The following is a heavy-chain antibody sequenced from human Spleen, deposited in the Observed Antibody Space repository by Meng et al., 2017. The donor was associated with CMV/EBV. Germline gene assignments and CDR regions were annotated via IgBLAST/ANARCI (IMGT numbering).Heavy chain of an antibody. D-gene: IGHD4-11*01. CDR1: GFTFSSYA. CDR2: IYSGGST. J-gene: IGHJ6*02. V-gene: IGHV3-53*01. Sequence: GGSLRLSCAASGFTFSSYAMSWVRQAPGKGLEWVSVIYSGGSTYYADSVKGRFTISRDNSKNTLYLQMNSLRAEDTAVYYCASGVTTFPYYYYGMDVWGQGTTVTVSS. CDR3: ASGVTTFPYYYYGMDV.